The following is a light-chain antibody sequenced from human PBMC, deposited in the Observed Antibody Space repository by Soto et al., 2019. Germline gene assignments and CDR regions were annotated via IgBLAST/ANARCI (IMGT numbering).Light chain of an antibody. V-gene: IGLV2-14*01. J-gene: IGLJ1*01. CDR1: SSDVGGYNY. Sequence: QSVLTQPASVSGSLGQSITISCTGTSSDVGGYNYVSWYQQHPGKAPKLMIYEVSNRPSGVSNRFSGSKSGNTASLTISGLQAEDEADYYCSSYTSSSTLFYVFGTGTKVTVL. CDR3: SSYTSSSTLFYV. CDR2: EVS.